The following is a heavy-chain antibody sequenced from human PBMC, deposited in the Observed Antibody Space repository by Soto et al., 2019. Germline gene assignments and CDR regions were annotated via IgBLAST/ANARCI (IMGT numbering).Heavy chain of an antibody. CDR1: GFSFSDYS. D-gene: IGHD3-22*01. CDR2: FSAGGDYR. J-gene: IGHJ4*02. V-gene: IGHV3-23*01. CDR3: AREARYDRGVYHYEGIDY. Sequence: EVQLLQSGGGLAQPGGSLTLSCAASGFSFSDYSMNWVRRAPGKGLEWVSAFSAGGDYRHYADSVKGRFTISRDNSKHTLFPQMNSLRAEDTARYYWAREARYDRGVYHYEGIDYWGQGTLVTVSS.